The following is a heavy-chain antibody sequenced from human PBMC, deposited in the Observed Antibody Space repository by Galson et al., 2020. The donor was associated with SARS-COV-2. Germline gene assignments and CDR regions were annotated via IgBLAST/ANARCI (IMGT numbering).Heavy chain of an antibody. CDR3: ARRGGTVTTQHCDL. CDR1: GGSISTTIYS. V-gene: IGHV4-39*01. J-gene: IGHJ2*01. Sequence: SETLSLTFTVSGGSISTTIYSWGRIRQPPGKGLEWIGTIYYSGTTYYNPSLRSRVTISVDTSTNQFSLKLNSVTAADTAVYYCARRGGTVTTQHCDLWGRGTLVTVSS. CDR2: IYYSGTT. D-gene: IGHD4-17*01.